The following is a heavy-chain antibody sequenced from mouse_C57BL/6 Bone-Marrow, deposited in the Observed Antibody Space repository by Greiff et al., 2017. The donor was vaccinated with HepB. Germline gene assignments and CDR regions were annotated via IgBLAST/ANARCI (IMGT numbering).Heavy chain of an antibody. CDR1: GYTFTDYY. V-gene: IGHV1-26*01. D-gene: IGHD2-4*01. J-gene: IGHJ4*01. CDR3: ARLDDYDEDVFYAMDY. Sequence: EVQLQQSGPELVKPGASVKISCKASGYTFTDYYMNWVKQSHGKSLEWIGDINPNNGGTSYNQKFKGKATLTVDKSSSTAYMELRSLTSEDSAVYYCARLDDYDEDVFYAMDYWGQGTSVTVSS. CDR2: INPNNGGT.